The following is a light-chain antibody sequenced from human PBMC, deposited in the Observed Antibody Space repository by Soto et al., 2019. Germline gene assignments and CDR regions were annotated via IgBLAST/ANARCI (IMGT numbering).Light chain of an antibody. Sequence: DIQMTQSRSSLCASVGDRVIITCRASQSISSYLNWYQQKPGKAPKLLIYAASSLQSGVPSRFSGSGSGTDFTLTISSLQPEDFATYYGQQSYSTPQTFGQGTKVEIK. J-gene: IGKJ1*01. CDR3: QQSYSTPQT. V-gene: IGKV1-39*01. CDR1: QSISSY. CDR2: AAS.